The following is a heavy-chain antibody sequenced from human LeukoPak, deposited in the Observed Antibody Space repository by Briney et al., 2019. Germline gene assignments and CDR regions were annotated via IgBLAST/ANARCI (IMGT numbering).Heavy chain of an antibody. CDR2: INHSGST. D-gene: IGHD6-19*01. CDR3: ARGLSRYSSGWYYFDY. Sequence: SETLSLTCAVYGGSFSGYYWSWIRQPPGKGLEWIGEINHSGSTNYNPSLKSRVTISVDTSKNQFSLKLSSVTAADTAVYYCARGLSRYSSGWYYFDYWGQGTLVTVSS. J-gene: IGHJ4*02. V-gene: IGHV4-34*01. CDR1: GGSFSGYY.